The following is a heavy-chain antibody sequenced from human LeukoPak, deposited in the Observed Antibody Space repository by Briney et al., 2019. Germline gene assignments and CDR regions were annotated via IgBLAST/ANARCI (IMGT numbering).Heavy chain of an antibody. Sequence: GGSLGLSRAASGFTFSSYAMSWVRQAPGKGLEWVSGISGSGGSSYYADSVKGRFTISRDNSKNTLYLQMNSLRAEDTAVYYCAKDRASGWPNAFDIWGQGTMVTVSS. V-gene: IGHV3-23*01. J-gene: IGHJ3*02. CDR3: AKDRASGWPNAFDI. D-gene: IGHD6-19*01. CDR2: ISGSGGSS. CDR1: GFTFSSYA.